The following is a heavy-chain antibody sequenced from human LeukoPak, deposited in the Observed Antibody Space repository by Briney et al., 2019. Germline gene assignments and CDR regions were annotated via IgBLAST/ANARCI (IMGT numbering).Heavy chain of an antibody. V-gene: IGHV1-18*01. J-gene: IGHJ4*02. Sequence: ASVRVSCKASGYTFTSYGISWVRQAPGQGLEWMGWISAYNGNTNYAQKLQGRVTMTTDTSTSTAYMELRSLRSDDTAVYYCAREPNYYDSSGYYFYFDYWGQGTLVTVSS. CDR3: AREPNYYDSSGYYFYFDY. CDR1: GYTFTSYG. D-gene: IGHD3-22*01. CDR2: ISAYNGNT.